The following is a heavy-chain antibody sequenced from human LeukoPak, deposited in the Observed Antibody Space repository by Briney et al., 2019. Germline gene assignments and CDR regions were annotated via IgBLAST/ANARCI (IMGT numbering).Heavy chain of an antibody. CDR2: ISYDGSNK. CDR1: GFTFSSYA. Sequence: PGGSLRLSCAASGFTFSSYAMHWVRQAPGKGLEWVAVISYDGSNKYYADSVKGRFTISRDNSKNTLYLQMNSLRAEDTAVYYCAKYRRPYWGQGTLVTVSS. CDR3: AKYRRPY. D-gene: IGHD4-11*01. J-gene: IGHJ4*02. V-gene: IGHV3-30-3*02.